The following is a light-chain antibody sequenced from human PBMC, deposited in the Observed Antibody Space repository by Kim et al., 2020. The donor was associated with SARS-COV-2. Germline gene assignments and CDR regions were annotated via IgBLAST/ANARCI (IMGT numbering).Light chain of an antibody. V-gene: IGLV3-19*01. CDR3: NSRDSSGNHLAV. CDR2: GKN. CDR1: SLRSYY. J-gene: IGLJ2*01. Sequence: SSELTQDPAVSVALAQTVRITCQGDSLRSYYASWYQQKPGQAPVLVIYGKNNRPSGIPDRFSGSSSGNTASLTITGAQAEDEADYYCNSRDSSGNHLAVFGGGTQLTVL.